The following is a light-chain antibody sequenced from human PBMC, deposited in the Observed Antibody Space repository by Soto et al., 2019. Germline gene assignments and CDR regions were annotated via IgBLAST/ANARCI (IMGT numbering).Light chain of an antibody. V-gene: IGLV2-8*01. CDR2: EVS. Sequence: QPALNQPPSGYGSPGRSVTITCTGTSSDVGGYNYVSWYQQHPGKAPKLMIYEVSKRPSGVPDRFSGSKSGNTASLTVPGLQAEDEADYYCSSYAGSNNFVFGTGTKVTVL. CDR3: SSYAGSNNFV. J-gene: IGLJ1*01. CDR1: SSDVGGYNY.